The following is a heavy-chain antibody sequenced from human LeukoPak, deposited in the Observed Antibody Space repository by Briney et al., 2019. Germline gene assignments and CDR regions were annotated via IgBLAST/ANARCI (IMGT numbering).Heavy chain of an antibody. CDR1: GGSISSYS. V-gene: IGHV4-4*07. J-gene: IGHJ4*02. CDR2: IYTSGST. Sequence: SETLSLTCTVSGGSISSYSWSWIRQPAGKGLEWIGRIYTSGSTNYNPSLKSRVTMSVDTSKNQFSLKLSSVTAADTAVYYCARGVMVRGVVNSPPDYWGQGTLVTVSS. CDR3: ARGVMVRGVVNSPPDY. D-gene: IGHD3-10*01.